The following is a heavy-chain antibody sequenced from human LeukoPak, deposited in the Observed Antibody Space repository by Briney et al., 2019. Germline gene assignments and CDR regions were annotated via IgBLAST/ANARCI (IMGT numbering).Heavy chain of an antibody. V-gene: IGHV1-69*05. CDR1: GGTFSSYA. CDR3: ARGVTTRYYFDY. Sequence: SVKVSCKASGGTFSSYAISWVRQAPGQGLEWMGGIIPIFGTANYAQKFQGRVTITTDESTSTAYMELSSPRSEDTAVYYCARGVTTRYYFDYWGQGTLVTVSS. CDR2: IIPIFGTA. D-gene: IGHD4-17*01. J-gene: IGHJ4*02.